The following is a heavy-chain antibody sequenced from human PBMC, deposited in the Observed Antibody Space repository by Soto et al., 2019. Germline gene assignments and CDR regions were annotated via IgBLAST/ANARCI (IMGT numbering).Heavy chain of an antibody. V-gene: IGHV1-3*01. CDR1: GYTFTSYA. CDR2: INAGNGNT. CDR3: ARGYSSGWSDFDY. J-gene: IGHJ4*02. D-gene: IGHD6-19*01. Sequence: ASVKVSCKASGYTFTSYAMHWVRQAPGQRLERMGWINAGNGNTKYSQKFQGRVTITRDTSASTAYMELSSLRSEDTAVYYCARGYSSGWSDFDYWGQGTLVTVSS.